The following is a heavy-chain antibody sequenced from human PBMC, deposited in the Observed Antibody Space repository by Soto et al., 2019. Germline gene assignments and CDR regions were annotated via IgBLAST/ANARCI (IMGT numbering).Heavy chain of an antibody. D-gene: IGHD1-26*01. CDR1: GFTFSSYS. Sequence: PGGSLRLSCVASGFTFSSYSMNWVRQAPGKGLEWVLSISSSSSYIYYADSVKGRFTISRDYARRSVYLQMNSLTTEDTAMYFCVRDHFEWYGSSYTANPGDYWGQGTLVTVSS. CDR2: ISSSSSYI. V-gene: IGHV3-21*01. J-gene: IGHJ4*02. CDR3: VRDHFEWYGSSYTANPGDY.